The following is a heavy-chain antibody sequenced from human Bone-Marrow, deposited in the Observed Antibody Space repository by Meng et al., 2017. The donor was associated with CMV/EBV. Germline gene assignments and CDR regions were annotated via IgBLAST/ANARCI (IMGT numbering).Heavy chain of an antibody. Sequence: SETLSLTCAVYGGSFSGYYWSWIRQPPGKGLEWIGEINHSGSTNYNPSLKSRVTISVDTSKNQFSLKLSSVTAADTAVYYCARGSRTTVTRYYYYYYGIDVWGQGTTVTVSS. CDR1: GGSFSGYY. J-gene: IGHJ6*02. V-gene: IGHV4-34*01. CDR2: INHSGST. CDR3: ARGSRTTVTRYYYYYYGIDV. D-gene: IGHD4-11*01.